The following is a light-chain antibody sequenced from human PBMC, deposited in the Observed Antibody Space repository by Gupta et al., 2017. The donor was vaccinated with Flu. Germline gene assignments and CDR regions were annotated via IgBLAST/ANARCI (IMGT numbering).Light chain of an antibody. V-gene: IGKV3-11*01. CDR1: QSVSSY. CDR2: DAS. CDR3: QQRTNWPSIT. J-gene: IGKJ4*01. Sequence: EIVLTQSPATLSLSPGERATLSCRASQSVSSYLAWYQQKPGHAPRLLIYDASNRETGIPARFSGSGSGTDFTLTISSLEPEDFAVYYCQQRTNWPSITFGQGTKVEIK.